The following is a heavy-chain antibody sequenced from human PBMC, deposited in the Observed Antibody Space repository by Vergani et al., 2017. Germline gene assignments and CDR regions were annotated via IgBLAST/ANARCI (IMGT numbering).Heavy chain of an antibody. CDR3: ARHHSNLDY. V-gene: IGHV4-39*01. D-gene: IGHD4-11*01. Sequence: QVQLQESGPGLVKPSETLSLTCTVSGGSISSSSYYWGWIRQPPGKGLEWIGSIYYSGSTYYNPSLKRRVTISVDTSTNQFSLKLSSVTAADTAVYYCARHHSNLDYWGQGTLVTVSS. CDR2: IYYSGST. CDR1: GGSISSSSYY. J-gene: IGHJ4*02.